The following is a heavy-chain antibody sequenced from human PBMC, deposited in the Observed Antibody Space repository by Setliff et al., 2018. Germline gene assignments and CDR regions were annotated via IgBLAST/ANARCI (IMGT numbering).Heavy chain of an antibody. V-gene: IGHV1-8*01. CDR1: GYTFTSSD. D-gene: IGHD4-17*01. CDR3: ARGDYGDYGEGEAAY. Sequence: GASVKVSCKASGYTFTSSDINWVRQATGQGLEWMGWMNPNSGNTGYAQKFQGRVTMTRNTSISTAYMELSSLRSEDTAVYYCARGDYGDYGEGEAAYWGQGTLVTVSS. CDR2: MNPNSGNT. J-gene: IGHJ4*02.